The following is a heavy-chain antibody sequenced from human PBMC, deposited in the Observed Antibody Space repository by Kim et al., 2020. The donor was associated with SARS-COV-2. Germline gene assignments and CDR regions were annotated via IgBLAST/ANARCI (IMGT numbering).Heavy chain of an antibody. J-gene: IGHJ4*02. V-gene: IGHV3-33*06. CDR1: GFIFRNYG. Sequence: GGSLRLSCAXSGFIFRNYGMHWVRQAPGKGLEWVAVIWYDGSIKYYADSVKGRFTISRDNSKNTLYLQMNSLRAEDTAVYYCAKAPADGDYYYWGQGTLVTVSS. CDR3: AKAPADGDYYY. CDR2: IWYDGSIK. D-gene: IGHD4-17*01.